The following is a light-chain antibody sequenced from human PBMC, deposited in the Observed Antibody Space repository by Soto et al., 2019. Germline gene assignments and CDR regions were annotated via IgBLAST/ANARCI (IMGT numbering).Light chain of an antibody. V-gene: IGKV1-5*03. CDR3: QPYNSYPYT. CDR1: QRISNW. Sequence: DIQMTQSPSTLSASVGDRVTITCRASQRISNWLAWYQQKPGKAPNLLIYKASSLESGVPSRFSDSGSGTEFTLTISSLQPADFATYYCQPYNSYPYTFGQGTKLEIK. J-gene: IGKJ2*01. CDR2: KAS.